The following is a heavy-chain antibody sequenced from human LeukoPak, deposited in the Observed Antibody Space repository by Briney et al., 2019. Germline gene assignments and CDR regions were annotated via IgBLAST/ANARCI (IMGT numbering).Heavy chain of an antibody. CDR3: ARGGSLGY. D-gene: IGHD6-19*01. J-gene: IGHJ4*02. Sequence: PGGSLSLSCAASGFTFSSYEMNWVRQAPGKGLEWVSKISSSGSAIYYADSVKGRFTISRDNAKSTLYLQMNSLRVEETAVYYCARGGSLGYWGQGTLVTVSS. V-gene: IGHV3-48*03. CDR2: ISSSGSAI. CDR1: GFTFSSYE.